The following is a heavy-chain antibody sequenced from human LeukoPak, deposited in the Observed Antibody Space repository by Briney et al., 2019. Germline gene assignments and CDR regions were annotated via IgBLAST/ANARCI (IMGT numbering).Heavy chain of an antibody. D-gene: IGHD6-19*01. Sequence: GGSPRLSCIASGFAFSTYGMHWVRQAPGKGLEWVAIMSYGGDIQYTDSVKGRFTISRDSSKNTLYLQMNSLRAEDTAIYYCARDWGSSGWYNWFDPWGQGTLVTVSS. CDR1: GFAFSTYG. V-gene: IGHV3-30*03. J-gene: IGHJ5*02. CDR2: MSYGGDI. CDR3: ARDWGSSGWYNWFDP.